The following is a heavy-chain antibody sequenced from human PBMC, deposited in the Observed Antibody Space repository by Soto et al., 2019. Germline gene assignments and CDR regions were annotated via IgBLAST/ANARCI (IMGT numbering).Heavy chain of an antibody. CDR1: GGSISSGGYS. Sequence: SETLSLTCAVSGGSISSGGYSWSWIRQPPGKGLEWIGYIYHSGSTYYNPSLKSRVTISVDRSKNQFSLKLSSVTAADTAVYYCARPSSTSCYGEQPRGYGIDVWGKWSTVTGS. CDR2: IYHSGST. J-gene: IGHJ6*01. D-gene: IGHD2-2*01. CDR3: ARPSSTSCYGEQPRGYGIDV. V-gene: IGHV4-30-2*01.